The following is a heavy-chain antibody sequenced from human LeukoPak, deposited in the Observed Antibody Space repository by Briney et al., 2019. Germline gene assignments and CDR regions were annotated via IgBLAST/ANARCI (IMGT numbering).Heavy chain of an antibody. D-gene: IGHD1-26*01. Sequence: GRSLRLSCAASGFTFSSYGMHWVRQAPGKGLEWVAVISYDGSNKYYADSVKGRFTISRDNSKNTLYLQMNSLRAEDTAVYYCAKDGIVGAHMDVWGQGTTVTVSS. J-gene: IGHJ6*02. CDR1: GFTFSSYG. CDR3: AKDGIVGAHMDV. V-gene: IGHV3-30*18. CDR2: ISYDGSNK.